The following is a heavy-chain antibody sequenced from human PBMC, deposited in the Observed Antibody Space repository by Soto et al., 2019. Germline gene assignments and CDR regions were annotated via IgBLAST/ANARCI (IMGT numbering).Heavy chain of an antibody. CDR1: GFTFTSSA. CDR3: AADGQYYYDSSGYLG. D-gene: IGHD3-22*01. Sequence: SGRVSCEASGFTFTSSAVQWVRQARGQRLEWIGWIVVGSGNTNYAQKFQERVTITRDMSTSTAYMELSSLRSEDTAVYYCAADGQYYYDSSGYLGWGQGTLVTVSS. CDR2: IVVGSGNT. J-gene: IGHJ4*02. V-gene: IGHV1-58*01.